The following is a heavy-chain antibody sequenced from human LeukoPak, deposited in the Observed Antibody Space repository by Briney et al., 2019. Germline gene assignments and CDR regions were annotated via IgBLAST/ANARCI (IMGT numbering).Heavy chain of an antibody. D-gene: IGHD6-6*01. CDR3: ARVSIGYSSSSGQGYYYYYMDV. J-gene: IGHJ6*03. CDR1: GGSISSYY. CDR2: IYTRGST. V-gene: IGHV4-4*07. Sequence: PSATLSLTFPVSGGSISSYYWGWTRPPAGKGLEWIGRIYTRGSTNYNPSLKSRVTMSVDTIKNQYSLKLGSVTAADTAVYYCARVSIGYSSSSGQGYYYYYMDVWGKGTTVTVSS.